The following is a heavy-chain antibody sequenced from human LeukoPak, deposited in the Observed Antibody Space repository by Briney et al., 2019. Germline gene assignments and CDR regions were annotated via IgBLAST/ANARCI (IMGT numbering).Heavy chain of an antibody. CDR1: GGSISSYY. CDR2: ISTSGST. D-gene: IGHD7-27*01. CDR3: ARDAHWGPFMDV. V-gene: IGHV4-4*07. Sequence: SETLSLTCTVSGGSISSYYWSWIRQPAGKGLEWIGRISTSGSTNYNPSLKSRVTISVDTSKNQFSLNLSSVTAADTAVYYCARDAHWGPFMDVWGKGTTVTISS. J-gene: IGHJ6*03.